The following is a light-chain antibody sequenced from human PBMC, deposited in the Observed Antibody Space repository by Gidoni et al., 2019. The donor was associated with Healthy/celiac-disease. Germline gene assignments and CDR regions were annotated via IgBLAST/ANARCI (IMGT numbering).Light chain of an antibody. CDR3: MQALHSPPCT. CDR2: LGS. Sequence: LVAPGEPASISCRSSQSLLHSNGYNYLDWYLQKPGQSPQLLIYLGSNRASLVPDEFSVGGSGTEFPLSIRRMWAKDVGVYCYMQALHSPPCTFGQGTKVEIK. CDR1: QSLLHSNGYNY. V-gene: IGKV2-28*01. J-gene: IGKJ1*01.